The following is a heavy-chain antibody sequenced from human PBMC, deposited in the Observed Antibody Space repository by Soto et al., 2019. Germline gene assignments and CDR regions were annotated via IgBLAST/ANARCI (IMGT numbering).Heavy chain of an antibody. J-gene: IGHJ6*02. V-gene: IGHV1-69*12. Sequence: QVHLVQSGAEVKKPGSSVKVSCKTSGGTFSNYAVSWVRQAPGQGLEWMGGIIPIFVTPNYAQKCQDKVTIPADESASTVYMQLSRLSSEDTAVYYCARGGRGVVVAISRDDYESYGMDVWGQGTTVTVSS. CDR2: IIPIFVTP. D-gene: IGHD2-15*01. CDR3: ARGGRGVVVAISRDDYESYGMDV. CDR1: GGTFSNYA.